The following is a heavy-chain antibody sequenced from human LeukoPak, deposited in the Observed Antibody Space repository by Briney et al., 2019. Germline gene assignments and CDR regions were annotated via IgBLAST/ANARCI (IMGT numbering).Heavy chain of an antibody. V-gene: IGHV3-30*18. Sequence: GGSLRLSCAASGFTFSSYGMHWVRQAPGKGLEWVAVISYDGCNKYYADSVKGRFTISRDNSKNTLYLQMNSLRAEDTAVYYCAKDPGGYWGQGTLVTVSS. J-gene: IGHJ4*02. CDR1: GFTFSSYG. CDR2: ISYDGCNK. CDR3: AKDPGGY. D-gene: IGHD3-16*01.